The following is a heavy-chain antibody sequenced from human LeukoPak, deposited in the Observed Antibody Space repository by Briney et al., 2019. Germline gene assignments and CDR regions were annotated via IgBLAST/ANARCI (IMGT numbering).Heavy chain of an antibody. CDR3: ARDFHYYDSSGYYEKWFDP. CDR2: ISSSSSNI. CDR1: GFTFSSYD. Sequence: GGSLRLSCVASGFTFSSYDMNWVRQGPGKGLEWLSYISSSSSNIYYADSVKGRFTISRDNAENSLYLKMNSLRAEDTAVYYCARDFHYYDSSGYYEKWFDPWGQGTLVTVSS. J-gene: IGHJ5*02. V-gene: IGHV3-48*03. D-gene: IGHD3-22*01.